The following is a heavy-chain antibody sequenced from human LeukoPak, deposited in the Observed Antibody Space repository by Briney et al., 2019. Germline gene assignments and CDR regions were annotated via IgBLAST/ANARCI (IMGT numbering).Heavy chain of an antibody. D-gene: IGHD3-22*01. Sequence: TGGSLRLSCAASGFTFSNYGMHWVRQAPGKGLEWVAVISYDGSNKYYADSVKGRFTISRDNAKNSLYLQMNSLRAEDTAVYYCASRYYYDSSGYYPYYYYYMDVWGKGTTVTVSS. CDR2: ISYDGSNK. CDR1: GFTFSNYG. V-gene: IGHV3-30*03. CDR3: ASRYYYDSSGYYPYYYYYMDV. J-gene: IGHJ6*03.